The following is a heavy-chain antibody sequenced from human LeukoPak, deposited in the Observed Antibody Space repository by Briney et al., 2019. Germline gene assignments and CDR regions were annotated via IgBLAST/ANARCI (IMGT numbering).Heavy chain of an antibody. CDR1: GGSFSGYY. CDR2: INHSGST. V-gene: IGHV4-34*01. CDR3: ARVHRGYYYYYGMDV. J-gene: IGHJ6*02. Sequence: PSETLSLTCAVYGGSFSGYYWSWIRQPPGKGLEWIGEINHSGSTNYNPSLKSRVTISVDTSKNQFSLKLSSVTAADTAVYYCARVHRGYYYYYGMDVWGQGTTVTVSS.